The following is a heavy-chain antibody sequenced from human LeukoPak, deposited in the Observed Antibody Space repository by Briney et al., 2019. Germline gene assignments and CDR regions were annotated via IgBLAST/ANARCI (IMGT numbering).Heavy chain of an antibody. V-gene: IGHV3-21*01. Sequence: GGSLRLSCAASGFTFSSYSMNWVRQAPGKGLEWASSISSSSSYIYYADSVKGRFTISRDNAKNSLYLQMNSLRAEDTAVYYCARAYCSGGSCYNLDYWGQGTLVTVSS. CDR2: ISSSSSYI. D-gene: IGHD2-15*01. CDR1: GFTFSSYS. CDR3: ARAYCSGGSCYNLDY. J-gene: IGHJ4*02.